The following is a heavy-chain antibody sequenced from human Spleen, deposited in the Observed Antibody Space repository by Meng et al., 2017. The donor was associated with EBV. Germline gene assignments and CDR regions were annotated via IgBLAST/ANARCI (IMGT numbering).Heavy chain of an antibody. CDR2: ISTNSGNT. J-gene: IGHJ4*02. Sequence: QVQVGQTGAEVKKPGASGKVDCKASGYMFTSYGISWVRQAPGQGLEWMGSISTNSGNTNYAKRLQGRVTMTIDRSTSTAYVELRSLTSDDTAVYYCARGQGIPWPFWGQGTLVTVPS. V-gene: IGHV1-18*01. D-gene: IGHD2-21*01. CDR3: ARGQGIPWPF. CDR1: GYMFTSYG.